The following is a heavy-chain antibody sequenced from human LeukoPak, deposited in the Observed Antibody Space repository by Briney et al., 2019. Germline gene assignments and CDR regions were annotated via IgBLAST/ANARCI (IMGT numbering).Heavy chain of an antibody. V-gene: IGHV4-4*02. CDR3: ARERVGATGGVYLDY. CDR2: IYHSGST. D-gene: IGHD1-26*01. J-gene: IGHJ4*02. Sequence: PSETLSLTCAVSGGSISSSNWWSRVRQPPGKGLEWIGEIYHSGSTNYNPSLRSRVTISVDKSKNQFSLKLSSVTAADTAVYYCARERVGATGGVYLDYWGQGTLVTVSS. CDR1: GGSISSSNW.